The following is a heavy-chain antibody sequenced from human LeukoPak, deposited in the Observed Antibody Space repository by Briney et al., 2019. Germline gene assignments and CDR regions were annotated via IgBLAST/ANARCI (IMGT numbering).Heavy chain of an antibody. J-gene: IGHJ4*02. V-gene: IGHV3-21*01. CDR2: MDSSSSSK. CDR3: LRGDRRDF. Sequence: GGSLRLSCAASGFNFNTETMNWVGQAPGKGLEWPSPMDSSSSSKFYAHSVRGRFIISRDNARKSLYLQMNSVTAEDTAVYFCLRGDRRDFWGQGTLLVVSS. CDR1: GFNFNTET. D-gene: IGHD2-21*02.